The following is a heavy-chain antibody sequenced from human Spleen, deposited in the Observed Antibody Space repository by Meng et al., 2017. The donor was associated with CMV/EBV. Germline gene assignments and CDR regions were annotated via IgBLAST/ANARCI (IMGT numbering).Heavy chain of an antibody. Sequence: SGGTFLSYAISWVRQAPGQGLEWIGGIIPIFGTANSAQKFQGGVTITTDESTSTAYMELSSLRSEDTAVYYCARDYYDSSGFQLGGFWGQGTLVTVSS. CDR1: GGTFLSYA. CDR3: ARDYYDSSGFQLGGF. J-gene: IGHJ4*02. V-gene: IGHV1-69*05. D-gene: IGHD3-22*01. CDR2: IIPIFGTA.